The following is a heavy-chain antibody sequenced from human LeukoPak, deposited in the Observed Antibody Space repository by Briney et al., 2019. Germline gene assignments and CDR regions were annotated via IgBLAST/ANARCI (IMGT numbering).Heavy chain of an antibody. CDR1: GFSLGTSGMC. Sequence: RESGPALVKPTQTLTLTCTFSGFSLGTSGMCVSWIRPPPGKALEWLARIDWDDDKYYSTSLQTRLTISKDTSKNQVVLTMTNTDPVDTATYYCARAFPTVATFDYWGQGTLVTVSS. D-gene: IGHD4-23*01. CDR2: IDWDDDK. J-gene: IGHJ4*02. CDR3: ARAFPTVATFDY. V-gene: IGHV2-70*11.